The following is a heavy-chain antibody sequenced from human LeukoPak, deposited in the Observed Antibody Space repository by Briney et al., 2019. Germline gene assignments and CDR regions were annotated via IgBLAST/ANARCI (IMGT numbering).Heavy chain of an antibody. Sequence: SVKVSCKASGGTFSSYTISWVRQAPGQGLEWMGRIIPILGIANYAQKFQGRVTITADKSTSTAYMELSSLRSEDTAVYYCARGLVRGYSYGLVSFDYWGQGTLVTVSS. CDR1: GGTFSSYT. V-gene: IGHV1-69*02. CDR2: IIPILGIA. J-gene: IGHJ4*02. CDR3: ARGLVRGYSYGLVSFDY. D-gene: IGHD5-18*01.